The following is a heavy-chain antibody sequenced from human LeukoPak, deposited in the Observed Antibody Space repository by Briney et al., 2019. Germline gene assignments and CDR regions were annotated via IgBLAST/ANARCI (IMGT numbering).Heavy chain of an antibody. D-gene: IGHD3-16*01. Sequence: GGSLRLSCAASGFTFSNAWMSWVRQAPGKGLEWVGRIKSKTDGGTTDYAAPVKGRFTISRDDSKNTLYLQMNSLRAEDTAVYYCARASEVMPFDYWGQGTLVTVSS. CDR2: IKSKTDGGTT. CDR1: GFTFSNAW. V-gene: IGHV3-15*01. CDR3: ARASEVMPFDY. J-gene: IGHJ4*02.